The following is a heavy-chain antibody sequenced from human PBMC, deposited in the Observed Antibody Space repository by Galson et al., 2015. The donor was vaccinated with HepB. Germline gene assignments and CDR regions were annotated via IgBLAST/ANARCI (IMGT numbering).Heavy chain of an antibody. CDR1: GYNFPSYW. J-gene: IGHJ4*02. CDR2: IYPGDSET. D-gene: IGHD4-23*01. CDR3: ARRPYGDYGGFFDY. Sequence: QSGAEVKKPGESLKISCKGSGYNFPSYWIGWVRQMPGKGLEWMGIIYPGDSETRYSPSFQGQVTLSADKSISAAYLQWNSLKASDTAIYYCARRPYGDYGGFFDYWGQGALVTVSS. V-gene: IGHV5-51*03.